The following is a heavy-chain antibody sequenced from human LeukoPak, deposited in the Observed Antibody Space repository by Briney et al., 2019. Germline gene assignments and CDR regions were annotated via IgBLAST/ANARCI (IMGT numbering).Heavy chain of an antibody. D-gene: IGHD6-19*01. CDR2: IHPASGGT. V-gene: IGHV1-2*02. CDR1: GYTFTGYY. J-gene: IGHJ1*01. Sequence: ASVKVSCKASGYTFTGYYLHWVRQAPGQGLEWMGWIHPASGGTSYAQKFQGRVTMTRDTSVGTAYMELSSLRSDDTAVYYCARLAAVPGWGQGTLVIVSS. CDR3: ARLAAVPG.